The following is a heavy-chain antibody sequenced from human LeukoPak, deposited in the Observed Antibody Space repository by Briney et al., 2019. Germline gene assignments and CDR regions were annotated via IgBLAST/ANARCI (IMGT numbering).Heavy chain of an antibody. J-gene: IGHJ4*02. CDR1: GYTLTELS. CDR3: ARSSGSDAHYFDY. D-gene: IGHD1-26*01. Sequence: WASVKVSCKVSGYTLTELSMHWVRQAPGQGLEWMGIINPSGGSTSYAQKFQGRVTMTRDTSTSTVYMELSSLRSEDTAVYYCARSSGSDAHYFDYWGQGTPVTVSS. CDR2: INPSGGST. V-gene: IGHV1-46*01.